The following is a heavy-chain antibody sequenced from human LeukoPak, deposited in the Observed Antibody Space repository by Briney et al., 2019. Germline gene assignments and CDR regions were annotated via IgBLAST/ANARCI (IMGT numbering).Heavy chain of an antibody. Sequence: GGSLRLSCAASGFTFSSYSMNWVRQAPGKGLEWVSYISDSSKTIYYADSVKGRFTISRDNAKNSLYLQVNSLRAEDTAVYYCARGSIAAAGLYYYYGMDVWGQGTTVTVSS. CDR3: ARGSIAAAGLYYYYGMDV. J-gene: IGHJ6*02. CDR2: ISDSSKTI. V-gene: IGHV3-48*01. CDR1: GFTFSSYS. D-gene: IGHD6-13*01.